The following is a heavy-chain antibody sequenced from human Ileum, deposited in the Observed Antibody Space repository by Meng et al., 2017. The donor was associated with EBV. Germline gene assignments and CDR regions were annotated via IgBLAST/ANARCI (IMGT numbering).Heavy chain of an antibody. D-gene: IGHD4-11*01. V-gene: IGHV1-18*01. Sequence: QAKLVKSGAEVEKPGASVKVSCKASGYTFTNYGISWVRQAPGQGLEWMGRISADSGNTNYPQKFQGRVTMTTDTSTRTAYIEVRRLRSDDTAVYYCARGVTTVLYWFFDLWGRGTLVTVSS. CDR2: ISADSGNT. CDR3: ARGVTTVLYWFFDL. J-gene: IGHJ2*01. CDR1: GYTFTNYG.